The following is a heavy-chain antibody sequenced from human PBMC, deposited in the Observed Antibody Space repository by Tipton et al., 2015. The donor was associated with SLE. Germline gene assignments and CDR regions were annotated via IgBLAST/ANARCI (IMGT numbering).Heavy chain of an antibody. D-gene: IGHD6-13*01. V-gene: IGHV4-59*01. CDR1: GGSISSYY. Sequence: TLSLTCTVSGGSISSYYWSWIRQPPGKGLEWIGYIYYSGSTNYNPSLKSRVTISVDTSKNQLSLKLSSVTAADTAVYYCARERGRIAAAVNYWYFDLWGRGTLVTVSS. J-gene: IGHJ2*01. CDR2: IYYSGST. CDR3: ARERGRIAAAVNYWYFDL.